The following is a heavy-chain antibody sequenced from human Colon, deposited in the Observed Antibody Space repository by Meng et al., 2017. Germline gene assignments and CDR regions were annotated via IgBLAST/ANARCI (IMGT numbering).Heavy chain of an antibody. Sequence: VQLQESGPGLVRPSETLSLTCTVSGGSVISNSYYWSWNRQPPGKGLEWIGFIYYSGSTNYNPSLKSRVTISVDTSKNQFSLKVSSVTAADTAVYYCARDSGYDKNWFDPWGQGTLVTVSS. V-gene: IGHV4-61*01. CDR3: ARDSGYDKNWFDP. CDR1: GGSVISNSYY. CDR2: IYYSGST. D-gene: IGHD5-12*01. J-gene: IGHJ5*02.